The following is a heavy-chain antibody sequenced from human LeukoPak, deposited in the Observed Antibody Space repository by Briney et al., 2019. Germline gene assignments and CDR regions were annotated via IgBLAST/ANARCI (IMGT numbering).Heavy chain of an antibody. CDR3: ARDRGYCSSTSCHSGVFDY. D-gene: IGHD2-2*01. CDR1: GFTFSSYG. V-gene: IGHV3-33*01. Sequence: GGSLRLSYAASGFTFSSYGMHWVRQAPGKGLEWVAVIWYDGSNKYYADSVKGRFTISRDNSKNTLYLQMNSLRAEDTAVYYCARDRGYCSSTSCHSGVFDYWGQGTLVTVSS. J-gene: IGHJ4*02. CDR2: IWYDGSNK.